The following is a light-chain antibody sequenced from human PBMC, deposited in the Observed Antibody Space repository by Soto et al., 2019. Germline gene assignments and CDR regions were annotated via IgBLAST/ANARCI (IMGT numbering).Light chain of an antibody. V-gene: IGLV1-44*01. CDR3: AVWDDRLQGLV. J-gene: IGLJ2*01. CDR1: SSNIGSDN. CDR2: YNN. Sequence: QAVVTQPPSASGTPGQRVTISCSGSSSNIGSDNVNWYQQVPGTAPKLLIYYNNQRPSGVPDRFSGSKSGTSASLAIRGLQSEDGADYFCAVWDDRLQGLVFGGGTQLTVL.